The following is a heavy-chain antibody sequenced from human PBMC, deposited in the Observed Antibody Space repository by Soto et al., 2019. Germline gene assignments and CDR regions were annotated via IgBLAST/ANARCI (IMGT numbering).Heavy chain of an antibody. J-gene: IGHJ6*02. CDR1: GYRFTSYW. CDR2: IDPSDSYT. V-gene: IGHV5-10-1*01. Sequence: GESLKISCKGSGYRFTSYWISWVRQMPGKGLEWMGRIDPSDSYTNYSPSFQGHVTISADKSISTAYLQWSSLKASDTAMYYCARPSGYCSGGSCYTQSYYYYGLAVWGQGTTVTVSS. CDR3: ARPSGYCSGGSCYTQSYYYYGLAV. D-gene: IGHD2-15*01.